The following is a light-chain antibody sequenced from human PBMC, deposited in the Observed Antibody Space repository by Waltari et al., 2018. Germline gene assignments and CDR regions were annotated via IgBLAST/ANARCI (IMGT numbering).Light chain of an antibody. CDR3: QQYNEYPWT. CDR2: RAA. Sequence: DIQMTQNPSTLPASLGDTVTITCRSSENALRYLAWYQQRPGKAPKLLIYRAANLEIGISSRFSGRGSGTDFTLTINNLQPDDFATYYCQQYNEYPWTFGQGTKVEIK. J-gene: IGKJ1*01. CDR1: ENALRY. V-gene: IGKV1-5*03.